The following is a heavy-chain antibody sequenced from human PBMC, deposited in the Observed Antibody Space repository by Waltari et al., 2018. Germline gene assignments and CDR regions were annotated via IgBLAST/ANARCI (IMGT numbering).Heavy chain of an antibody. CDR1: GFTFSTYP. D-gene: IGHD6-6*01. CDR3: ARGRSLTVEYSSSSNFDS. J-gene: IGHJ4*02. Sequence: EVQLVESGGGLVKPGGSLRLSCAASGFTFSTYPMNWVRQSPGKGVEWVSSISSSSHYVYYEDAGKGRFTVSRDNAKDPLFLQMNSLRAEDTAFYYCARGRSLTVEYSSSSNFDSWGQGTLVTVSS. CDR2: ISSSSHYV. V-gene: IGHV3-21*01.